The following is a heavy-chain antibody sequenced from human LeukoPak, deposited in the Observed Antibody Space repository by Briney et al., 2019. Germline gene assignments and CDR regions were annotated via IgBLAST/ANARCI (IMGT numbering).Heavy chain of an antibody. CDR1: GGSISSYY. D-gene: IGHD3-3*01. Sequence: SETLSLTCTVSGGSISSYYWSWIRQPPGKGLEWIGYIYYSGSTNYNPSLKSRVTISVDTSKNQFSLKLSSVTAADTAVYYCARVRKITIFGVVITTFDYWGQGTLVTVSS. J-gene: IGHJ4*02. CDR3: ARVRKITIFGVVITTFDY. CDR2: IYYSGST. V-gene: IGHV4-59*12.